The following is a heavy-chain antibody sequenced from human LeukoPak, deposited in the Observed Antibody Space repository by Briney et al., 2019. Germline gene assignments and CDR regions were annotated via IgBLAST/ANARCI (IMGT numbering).Heavy chain of an antibody. CDR3: ARRPKYYYDSSGYGGPFDY. V-gene: IGHV4-39*07. Sequence: SETLSLTCTVSGGSISITSYYWGWIRQPPGKGLEWIGSIYYSGSTYYNPSLKGRVTITVDTSKNQFSLKLSSVTAADTAVYYCARRPKYYYDSSGYGGPFDYWGQGTLVTVSS. CDR2: IYYSGST. CDR1: GGSISITSYY. D-gene: IGHD3-22*01. J-gene: IGHJ4*02.